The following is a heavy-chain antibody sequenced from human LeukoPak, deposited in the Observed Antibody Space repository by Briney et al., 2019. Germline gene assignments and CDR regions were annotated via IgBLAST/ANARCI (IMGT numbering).Heavy chain of an antibody. CDR3: VRGGSHDY. D-gene: IGHD3-16*01. V-gene: IGHV3-64D*06. J-gene: IGHJ4*02. Sequence: GGSLRLSCSASGFTFSSYVMHWVRQAPGKGLECVSAISIDGGSTYYADSVRGRFTISRDNSKITLYLQMSSLRAEDTAVYYCVRGGSHDYWGQGTLVTVSS. CDR1: GFTFSSYV. CDR2: ISIDGGST.